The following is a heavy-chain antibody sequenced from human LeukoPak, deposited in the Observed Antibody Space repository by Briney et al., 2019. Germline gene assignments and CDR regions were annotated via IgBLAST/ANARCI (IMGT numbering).Heavy chain of an antibody. V-gene: IGHV3-23*01. D-gene: IGHD6-19*01. CDR3: AKGIYSSGWSYFDY. Sequence: GGSLRLSCAAPGFTFSNSAMSWVRQAPGKGLEWVSTLSGSGITTYYADSVKGRFTISRDNSKNTLYLQMNTLRAEDSALYYCAKGIYSSGWSYFDYWGHGTLVTVSS. CDR2: LSGSGITT. CDR1: GFTFSNSA. J-gene: IGHJ4*01.